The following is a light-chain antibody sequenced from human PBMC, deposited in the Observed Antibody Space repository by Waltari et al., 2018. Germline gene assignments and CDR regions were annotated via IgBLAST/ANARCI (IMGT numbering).Light chain of an antibody. J-gene: IGKJ4*01. CDR2: DTS. Sequence: ETVLTQSPATLSLSPGERATLSCKASQNVDRYLAWYQQKPGQAPRLLIYDTSNRATGIPVSFSGSGSGTDFTLTISSLEPEDFAVYYCQQRKNWPPLTFGGGTKVEIK. CDR1: QNVDRY. CDR3: QQRKNWPPLT. V-gene: IGKV3-11*01.